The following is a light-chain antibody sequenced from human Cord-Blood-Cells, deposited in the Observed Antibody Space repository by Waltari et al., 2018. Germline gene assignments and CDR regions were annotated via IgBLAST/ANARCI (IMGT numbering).Light chain of an antibody. Sequence: DIQMTQSPSTQSASVGSRVTITCRASQSISSWLAWYQHKPGKAPKLLIYDASSLESGVPSRFSGSGSGTEFTLTISSLQPDDFATYYCQQYNSYWTFGQGTKVEIK. V-gene: IGKV1-5*01. CDR3: QQYNSYWT. J-gene: IGKJ1*01. CDR2: DAS. CDR1: QSISSW.